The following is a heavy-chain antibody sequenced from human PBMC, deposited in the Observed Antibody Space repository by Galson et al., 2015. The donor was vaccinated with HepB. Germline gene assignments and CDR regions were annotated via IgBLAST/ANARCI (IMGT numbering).Heavy chain of an antibody. CDR1: GGSISSYY. D-gene: IGHD3-16*01. V-gene: IGHV4-59*01. CDR2: MYYSGSI. Sequence: SETLSLTCTVSGGSISSYYWSWIRQPPGKGLEWIGYMYYSGSINFNPSLKSRVTISVDTSKNQFSLKLSSVTAADTAVYYCARGLGGSGYYYFDYWGQGTLVTVPS. CDR3: ARGLGGSGYYYFDY. J-gene: IGHJ4*02.